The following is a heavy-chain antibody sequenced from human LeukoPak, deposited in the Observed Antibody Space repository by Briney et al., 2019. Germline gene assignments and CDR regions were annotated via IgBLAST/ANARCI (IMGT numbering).Heavy chain of an antibody. CDR1: GFTFSSYA. V-gene: IGHV3-30-3*01. CDR3: ARQLGGSSSGLDY. Sequence: GGSLRLSCAASGFTFSSYAMHWVRQAPGKGLEWVAVISYDGSNKYYADSVKGRFTISRDNSKNTLYLQMNSLRAEDTAVYYCARQLGGSSSGLDYWGQGTLVTVSS. D-gene: IGHD6-6*01. J-gene: IGHJ4*02. CDR2: ISYDGSNK.